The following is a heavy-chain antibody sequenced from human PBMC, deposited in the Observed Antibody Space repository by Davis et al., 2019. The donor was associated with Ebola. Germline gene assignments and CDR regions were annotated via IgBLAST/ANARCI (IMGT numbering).Heavy chain of an antibody. CDR3: ARGGYCTGGVCSYADY. V-gene: IGHV1-3*01. J-gene: IGHJ4*02. CDR1: GYTFTSYA. Sequence: ASVKVSCKASGYTFTSYAMHWVRQAPGQRLEWMGWINAGNGNTKYSQKFQGRVTITRDTSASTTYMELSSLRSEDTAVYYCARGGYCTGGVCSYADYWGQGTLVTVSS. D-gene: IGHD2-8*02. CDR2: INAGNGNT.